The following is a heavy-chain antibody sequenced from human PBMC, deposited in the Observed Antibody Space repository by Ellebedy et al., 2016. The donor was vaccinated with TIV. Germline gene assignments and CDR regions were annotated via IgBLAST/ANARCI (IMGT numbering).Heavy chain of an antibody. CDR1: GFTFADYG. CDR2: INWNGGST. J-gene: IGHJ3*02. Sequence: GGSLRLXXAASGFTFADYGMSWVRQAPGKGLEWVSGINWNGGSTGYADSVKGRFTISRDNAKNSLYLQMNSLRAEDTALYYCARVANGGDDAFDIWGQGTMVTVSS. CDR3: ARVANGGDDAFDI. V-gene: IGHV3-20*03. D-gene: IGHD2-8*01.